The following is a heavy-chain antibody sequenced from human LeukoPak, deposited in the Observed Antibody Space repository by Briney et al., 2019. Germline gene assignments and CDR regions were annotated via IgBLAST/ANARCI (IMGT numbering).Heavy chain of an antibody. CDR2: GST. V-gene: IGHV1-46*01. CDR3: ARGAPTTRIGAGRFDY. D-gene: IGHD5-12*01. Sequence: ASVKVSCKAFGYSLTNYYVHWVRQAPGQGLECGSTSCAQKFQGRITVTRDTYTNTVYMDLSSLRSEDTATYYCARGAPTTRIGAGRFDYWGQGSLLTVAS. J-gene: IGHJ4*02. CDR1: GYSLTNYY.